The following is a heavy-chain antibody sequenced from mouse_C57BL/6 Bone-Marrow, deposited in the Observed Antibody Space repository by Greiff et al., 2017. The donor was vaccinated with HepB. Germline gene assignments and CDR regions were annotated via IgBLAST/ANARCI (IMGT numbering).Heavy chain of an antibody. CDR2: IDPSDSYT. V-gene: IGHV1-69*01. Sequence: QQSCKASGYTFTSYWMHWVKQRPGQGLEWIGEIDPSDSYTNYNQKFKGKSTLTVDKSSSTAYMQLSSLTSEDSAVYYCARGFYYFDYWGQGTTLTVSS. CDR1: GYTFTSYW. J-gene: IGHJ2*01. CDR3: ARGFYYFDY.